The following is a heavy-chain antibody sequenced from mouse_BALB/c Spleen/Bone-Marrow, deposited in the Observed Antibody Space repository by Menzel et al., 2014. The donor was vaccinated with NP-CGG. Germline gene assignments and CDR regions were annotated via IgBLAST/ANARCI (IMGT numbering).Heavy chain of an antibody. V-gene: IGHV1-4*01. CDR2: INPSTGYT. D-gene: IGHD3-2*01. J-gene: IGHJ2*01. CDR3: TRDTSGYVDY. Sequence: QVQLQQSGTELAKPGASVKMSCKASGYTFTNSRMHRVKQGPEQGLEWIGYINPSTGYTDYNQKFKDKATLTADKSSSTAYMQLSSLISEDSAVYYCTRDTSGYVDYWGQGTTLTVSS. CDR1: GYTFTNSR.